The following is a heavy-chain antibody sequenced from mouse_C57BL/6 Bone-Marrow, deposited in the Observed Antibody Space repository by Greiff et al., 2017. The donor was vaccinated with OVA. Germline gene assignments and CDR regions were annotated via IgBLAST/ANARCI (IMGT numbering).Heavy chain of an antibody. CDR2: ISDGGSYT. CDR3: ARGDLPWFAY. Sequence: DVKLVESGGGLVKPGGSLKLSCAASGFTFSSYAMSWVRQTPEKRLEWVAPISDGGSYTYYPDNVKGRFTISRDNAKNNLYLQMSHLKSEDTAMYYCARGDLPWFAYWGQGTLVTLSA. V-gene: IGHV5-4*03. CDR1: GFTFSSYA. J-gene: IGHJ3*01. D-gene: IGHD2-1*01.